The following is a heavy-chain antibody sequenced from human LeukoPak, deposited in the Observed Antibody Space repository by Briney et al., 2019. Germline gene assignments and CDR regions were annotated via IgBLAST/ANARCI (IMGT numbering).Heavy chain of an antibody. V-gene: IGHV3-30*02. CDR3: AKGVKRIVVVTAQHYLDY. CDR2: IRSDGSNK. CDR1: GFSFSTYG. Sequence: GGSLRLSCAGSGFSFSTYGMHWVRQAPGKGLEWVTFIRSDGSNKYYADSVKGRFTISRDNSKNTLYLQMNTLIADDTAVYYCAKGVKRIVVVTAQHYLDYWGQGTLVTVSS. D-gene: IGHD2-21*02. J-gene: IGHJ4*02.